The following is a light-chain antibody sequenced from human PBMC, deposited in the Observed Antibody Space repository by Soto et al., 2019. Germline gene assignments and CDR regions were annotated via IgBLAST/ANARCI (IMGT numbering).Light chain of an antibody. V-gene: IGLV2-14*01. CDR1: SSDIGLYNY. Sequence: QSALSQPASMSGSPGQSITIPCTGASSDIGLYNYVSWYQHHPGKAPKLLISEVNIRPSGLSDRFSASKAGNTASLTISGLQPEDEAFYYCSCLSTTSTPIAFGTGTKVTVL. J-gene: IGLJ1*01. CDR2: EVN. CDR3: SCLSTTSTPIA.